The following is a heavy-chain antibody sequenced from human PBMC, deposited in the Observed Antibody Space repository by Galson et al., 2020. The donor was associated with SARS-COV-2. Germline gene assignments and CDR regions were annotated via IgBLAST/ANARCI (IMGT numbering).Heavy chain of an antibody. CDR1: GFTFSRHT. CDR3: ARDAPDRPGEWYFDL. CDR2: ITSGSDIK. Sequence: GGSLRLPCAASGFTFSRHTMNWVRQAPGQGLEWLSYITSGSDIKYYANSLRARFTISRDNAKDSLFLQMNILRDEDTAVYYCARDAPDRPGEWYFDLWGRGIMVTVSS. J-gene: IGHJ2*01. V-gene: IGHV3-48*02.